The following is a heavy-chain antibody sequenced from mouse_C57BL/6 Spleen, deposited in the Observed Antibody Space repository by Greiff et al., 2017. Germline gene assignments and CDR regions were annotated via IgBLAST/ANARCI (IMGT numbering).Heavy chain of an antibody. Sequence: EVKLVESGGGLVKPGGSLKLSCAASGFTFSSYAMSWVRPTPEKRLEWVATLSDCGSYTYYPDNVKSRFTITRENAKNNLYLQMSHLKSEDTAMYYCARAAIYGNYEDAGFAYWGQGTLVTVAA. CDR2: LSDCGSYT. J-gene: IGHJ3*01. D-gene: IGHD2-1*01. CDR1: GFTFSSYA. CDR3: ARAAIYGNYEDAGFAY. V-gene: IGHV5-4*03.